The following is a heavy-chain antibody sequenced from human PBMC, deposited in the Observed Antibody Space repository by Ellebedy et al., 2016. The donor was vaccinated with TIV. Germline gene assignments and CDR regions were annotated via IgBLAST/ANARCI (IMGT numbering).Heavy chain of an antibody. Sequence: MPSETLSLTCTVSGGSLSTKFWSWIRQPPGKGLEWLGDIFHTGSTNYNPSLRSRITMLVDRSKKQFSLKLTSVTAADTALYYCAGKGITIFGERDVFDMWGQGTVVTVSS. CDR1: GGSLSTKF. V-gene: IGHV4-59*01. J-gene: IGHJ3*02. CDR3: AGKGITIFGERDVFDM. D-gene: IGHD3-3*01. CDR2: IFHTGST.